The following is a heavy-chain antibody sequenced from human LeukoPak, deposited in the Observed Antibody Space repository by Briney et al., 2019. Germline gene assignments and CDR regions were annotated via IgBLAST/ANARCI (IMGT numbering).Heavy chain of an antibody. V-gene: IGHV3-20*04. Sequence: GGYLRLSCAASGFTFDDYGMSWVRQGPGKGLEWVFGINWNGGSTGYADSVKGRFTISRDNAKNSLYLQMNSLRAEDTALYYCARGTSIAALTSFDYWGQGTRVTVSS. CDR2: INWNGGST. D-gene: IGHD6-6*01. CDR1: GFTFDDYG. CDR3: ARGTSIAALTSFDY. J-gene: IGHJ4*02.